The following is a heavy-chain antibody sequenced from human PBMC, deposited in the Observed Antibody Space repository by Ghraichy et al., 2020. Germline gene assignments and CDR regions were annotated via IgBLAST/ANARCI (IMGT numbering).Heavy chain of an antibody. CDR2: ISAYNGNT. V-gene: IGHV1-18*01. Sequence: ASVKVSCKASGYTFTSYGISWVRQAPGQGLEWMGWISAYNGNTNYAQKLQGRVTMTTDTSTSTAYMELRSLRSDDTAVYYCCAYYYDSSGYYSLDYWGQGTLVTVSS. CDR3: CAYYYDSSGYYSLDY. D-gene: IGHD3-22*01. J-gene: IGHJ4*02. CDR1: GYTFTSYG.